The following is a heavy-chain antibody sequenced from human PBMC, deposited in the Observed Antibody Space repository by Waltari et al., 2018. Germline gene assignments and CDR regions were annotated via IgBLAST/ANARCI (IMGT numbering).Heavy chain of an antibody. CDR3: ARHWKKSGYRFDP. D-gene: IGHD5-12*01. J-gene: IGHJ5*02. CDR2: RYYNGII. V-gene: IGHV4-39*01. Sequence: RSRYYGGWIRQSPGKGLEWIGSRYYNGIIDYNPTLQSRVTISGDTSKNQFSLRLSSVTATDTAVYYCARHWKKSGYRFDPWGQGTLVTVSS. CDR1: RSRYY.